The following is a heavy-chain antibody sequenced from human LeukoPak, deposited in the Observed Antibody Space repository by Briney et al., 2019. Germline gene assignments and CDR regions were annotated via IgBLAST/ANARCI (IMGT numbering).Heavy chain of an antibody. CDR1: GGSISSSSYY. V-gene: IGHV4-39*07. CDR3: TRNNWFDP. Sequence: SETLSLTCTVSGGSISSSSYYWGWIRQPPGKGLEWIGSIYYSGSTYYNPSLKSRVTISVDTPQNQFSLRLSSVIAADTAVYYCTRNNWFDPWGQGTLVTVSS. CDR2: IYYSGST. J-gene: IGHJ5*02.